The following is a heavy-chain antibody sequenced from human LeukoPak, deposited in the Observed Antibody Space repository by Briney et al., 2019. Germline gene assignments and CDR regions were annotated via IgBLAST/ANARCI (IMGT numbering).Heavy chain of an antibody. CDR2: LSYDGSNK. J-gene: IGHJ6*02. V-gene: IGHV3-30*18. CDR1: GFTFSSYG. D-gene: IGHD3-10*02. CDR3: AKVLFGELFDYYYYGMDV. Sequence: GGSLRLSCAASGFTFSSYGMHWVRQAPGKGLEWVAVLSYDGSNKYYADSVKGRFTISRDNSKNTLYLQMNSLRAEDTAVYYCAKVLFGELFDYYYYGMDVWGQGTTVTVSS.